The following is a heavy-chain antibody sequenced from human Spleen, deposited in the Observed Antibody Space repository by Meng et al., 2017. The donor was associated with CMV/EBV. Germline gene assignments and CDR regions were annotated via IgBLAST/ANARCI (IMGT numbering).Heavy chain of an antibody. CDR3: ANRGFDP. CDR2: IYHSGKT. CDR1: GGYISNSNW. D-gene: IGHD3-10*01. Sequence: QVQLQEWGPGLVKRSGTLSLTCAFSGGYISNSNWWSWVRQSPGKGQESIGEIYHSGKTNYNPSLKSRVTISVDKSKNQFSLKLSSVTAADTAVYYCANRGFDPWGQGTLVTVSS. J-gene: IGHJ5*02. V-gene: IGHV4-4*02.